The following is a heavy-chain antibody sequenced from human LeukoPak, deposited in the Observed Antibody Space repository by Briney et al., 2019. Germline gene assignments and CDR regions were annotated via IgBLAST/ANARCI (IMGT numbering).Heavy chain of an antibody. CDR1: GYTFTRYY. CDR2: INPNSGGT. Sequence: ASVTVSCKASGYTFTRYYMHWVRQAPGQGLEWMGWINPNSGGTNYAQKFQGWVTMTRDTSISTAYMELSRLRSDDTAVYYCARDLATVVVPAAIWDYYYYGMDVWGQGTTVTVSS. J-gene: IGHJ6*02. V-gene: IGHV1-2*04. CDR3: ARDLATVVVPAAIWDYYYYGMDV. D-gene: IGHD2-2*01.